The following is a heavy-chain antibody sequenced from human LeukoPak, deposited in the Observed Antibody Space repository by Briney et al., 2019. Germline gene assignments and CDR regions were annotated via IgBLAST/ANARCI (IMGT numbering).Heavy chain of an antibody. CDR1: GYTFTSYD. CDR2: MNPNSGNA. J-gene: IGHJ2*01. D-gene: IGHD4-17*01. Sequence: ASVKVSCKASGYTFTSYDINWVRQATGQGLEWMGWMNPNSGNAGYAQKFQGRVTMTRNTSISTAYMELSSLRSEDTAVYYCARDLDDYGDHYWYFDLWGRGTLVTVSS. V-gene: IGHV1-8*01. CDR3: ARDLDDYGDHYWYFDL.